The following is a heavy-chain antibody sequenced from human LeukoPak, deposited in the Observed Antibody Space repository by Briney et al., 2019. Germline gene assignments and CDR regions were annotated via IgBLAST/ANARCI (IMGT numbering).Heavy chain of an antibody. Sequence: PRGSLRLSCEASGFSFTIYGMTWVRQAPGKGLEWVSTISGSGGSTYYADSVRGRFTISRDNSKNRLYLQINSLRVEDTAVYYCAKPHFTSTYYYDTSGYGLFDNWGQGTRVTVSS. CDR3: AKPHFTSTYYYDTSGYGLFDN. CDR2: ISGSGGST. J-gene: IGHJ4*02. CDR1: GFSFTIYG. D-gene: IGHD3-22*01. V-gene: IGHV3-23*01.